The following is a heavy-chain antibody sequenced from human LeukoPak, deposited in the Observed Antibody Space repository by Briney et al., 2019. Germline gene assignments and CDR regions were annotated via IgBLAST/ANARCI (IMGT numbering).Heavy chain of an antibody. CDR2: MNPNSGNT. V-gene: IGHV1-8*01. D-gene: IGHD1-26*01. Sequence: ASVKVSCKASGYTVTSYDINWERQATGQGLEWMGWMNPNSGNTGYAQKFQGRVTMTRNTSISTAYMELSSLRSEDTAVYYCARKRLSLRRDAERYNWFDPWGQGTLVTVSS. CDR3: ARKRLSLRRDAERYNWFDP. CDR1: GYTVTSYD. J-gene: IGHJ5*02.